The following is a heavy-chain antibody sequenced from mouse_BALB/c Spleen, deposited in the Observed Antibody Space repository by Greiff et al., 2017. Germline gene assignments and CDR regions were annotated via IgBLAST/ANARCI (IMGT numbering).Heavy chain of an antibody. D-gene: IGHD2-12*01. CDR1: GYSITSDYA. CDR3: AKDDQGFAY. V-gene: IGHV3-2*02. Sequence: EVKVEESGPGLVKPSQSLSLTCTVTGYSITSDYAWNWIRQFPGNKLEWMGYISYSGSTSYNPSLKSRISITRDTSKNQFFLQLNSVTTEDTATYYCAKDDQGFAYWGQGTLVTVSA. CDR2: ISYSGST. J-gene: IGHJ3*01.